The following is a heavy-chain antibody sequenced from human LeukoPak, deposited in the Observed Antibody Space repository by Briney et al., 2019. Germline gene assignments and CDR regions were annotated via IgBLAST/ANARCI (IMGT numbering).Heavy chain of an antibody. CDR3: ARGVNGN. Sequence: PGGSLRLSCAASGFTFSGYWMSWVRQAPGKGLEWVANIKQDGSEKYYVDSVKGRFTISRDNAKNSLYLQMNSLRAEDTAVYYCARGVNGNWGQGTLVTVSS. CDR2: IKQDGSEK. J-gene: IGHJ4*02. CDR1: GFTFSGYW. V-gene: IGHV3-7*03.